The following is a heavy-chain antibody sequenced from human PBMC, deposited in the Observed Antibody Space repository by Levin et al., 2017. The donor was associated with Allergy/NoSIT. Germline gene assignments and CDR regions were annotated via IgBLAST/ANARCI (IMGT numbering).Heavy chain of an antibody. Sequence: LRLSCTVSGGSISSGGYYWSWIRQHPGKGLEWIGYIYYSGSTYYNPSLKSRVTISVDTSKNQFSLKLSSVTAADTAVYYCARTLAGGWLQWPYFDYWGQGTLVTVSS. CDR2: IYYSGST. CDR3: ARTLAGGWLQWPYFDY. D-gene: IGHD5-24*01. CDR1: GGSISSGGYY. J-gene: IGHJ4*02. V-gene: IGHV4-31*03.